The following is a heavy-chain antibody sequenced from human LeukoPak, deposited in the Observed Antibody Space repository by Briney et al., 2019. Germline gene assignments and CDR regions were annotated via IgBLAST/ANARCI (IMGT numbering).Heavy chain of an antibody. Sequence: GGSLRLSCAASGFTFSSHAMSWVRQAPGKGLEWVSAIGPGGLRTYYAGPVKGRFTISRDNSKNTLHLQMNSLRVEDTAAYYCVMDPREHWFDPWGQGTLVTVSS. CDR1: GFTFSSHA. J-gene: IGHJ5*02. V-gene: IGHV3-23*01. D-gene: IGHD3/OR15-3a*01. CDR2: IGPGGLRT. CDR3: VMDPREHWFDP.